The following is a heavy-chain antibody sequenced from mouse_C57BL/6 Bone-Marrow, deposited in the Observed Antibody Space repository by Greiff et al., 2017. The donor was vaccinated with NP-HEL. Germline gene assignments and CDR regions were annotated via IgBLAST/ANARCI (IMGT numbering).Heavy chain of an antibody. CDR2: ISDGGSYT. J-gene: IGHJ4*01. CDR3: ARGGDGYYRGAMDY. V-gene: IGHV5-4*03. Sequence: DVMLVESGGGLVKPGGSLKLSCAASGFTFSSYAMSWVRQTPEKRLEWVATISDGGSYTYYPDNVKGRFTISRDNAKNNLYLQMSHLKSEDTAMYYCARGGDGYYRGAMDYWGQGTSVTVSS. D-gene: IGHD2-3*01. CDR1: GFTFSSYA.